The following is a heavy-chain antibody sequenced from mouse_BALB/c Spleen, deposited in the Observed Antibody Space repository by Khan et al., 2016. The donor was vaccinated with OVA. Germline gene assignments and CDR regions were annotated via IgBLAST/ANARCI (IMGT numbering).Heavy chain of an antibody. CDR2: MWSDGST. Sequence: QVRLQQSGPGLVAPSQSLSITCTISGFSLTNYGVHWVRQPPGKGLEWLVLMWSDGSTTYNSALKSRLTISKDNSKSQVFLKMNSLQTDDTAMYCCARQPYYHYNVMDYWGQGTSVTVSS. V-gene: IGHV2-6-1*01. CDR3: ARQPYYHYNVMDY. CDR1: GFSLTNYG. D-gene: IGHD2-10*01. J-gene: IGHJ4*01.